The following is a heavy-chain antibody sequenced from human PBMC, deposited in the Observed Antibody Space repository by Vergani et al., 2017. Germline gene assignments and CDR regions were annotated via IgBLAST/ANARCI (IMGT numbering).Heavy chain of an antibody. CDR1: GSTFSSYA. Sequence: EVQLVESGGGLVQPGGSLRLSCAASGSTFSSYAMNWVRQAPGKGLEWVSYISRSSSTIYYADSVKGRFTISRDNAKNLLHLQMNNLRAEDTAVYYCTKGSRGYTGYFFDYWGQGTLATVSS. D-gene: IGHD5-12*01. CDR3: TKGSRGYTGYFFDY. J-gene: IGHJ4*02. V-gene: IGHV3-48*01. CDR2: ISRSSSTI.